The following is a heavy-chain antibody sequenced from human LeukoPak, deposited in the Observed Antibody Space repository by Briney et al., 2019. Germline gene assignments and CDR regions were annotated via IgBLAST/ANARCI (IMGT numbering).Heavy chain of an antibody. V-gene: IGHV3-74*01. J-gene: IGHJ4*02. Sequence: TGRSLRLSCAASGFTFSSYWMHWVRHTPGKGLVWVSRINPDGSGTTYADSVKGRFTISRDNAKNTLFLQMNSLRAEDTAVYYCARFKLSSSWSGDYDYWGQGALVTVSS. CDR1: GFTFSSYW. CDR2: INPDGSGT. CDR3: ARFKLSSSWSGDYDY. D-gene: IGHD6-13*01.